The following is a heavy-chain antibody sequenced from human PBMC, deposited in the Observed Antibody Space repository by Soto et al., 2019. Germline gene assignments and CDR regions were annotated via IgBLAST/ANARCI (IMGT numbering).Heavy chain of an antibody. Sequence: EVQLLESGAGLVQPGGSLRLSCAASGFTFSTYAMTWVRQAPGKGLEWVSGISGSGGSTYYADSVKGRFTISRDNSKNTLYLQMNSLRAEDTAVYYCAKRPLATVFGVAGNRFDPWGQGTRVTVSS. D-gene: IGHD3-3*01. J-gene: IGHJ5*02. CDR3: AKRPLATVFGVAGNRFDP. V-gene: IGHV3-23*01. CDR2: ISGSGGST. CDR1: GFTFSTYA.